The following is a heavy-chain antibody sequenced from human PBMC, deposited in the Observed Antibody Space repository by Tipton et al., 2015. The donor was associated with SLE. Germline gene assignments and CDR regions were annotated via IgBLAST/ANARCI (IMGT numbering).Heavy chain of an antibody. J-gene: IGHJ4*02. CDR3: GGGAAAAYDY. D-gene: IGHD6-13*01. CDR1: GFTFSSYG. Sequence: SLRLSCAASGFTFSSYGMHWVRQAPGKGLEWVAVIWYDGSNKYYADSVKGRFTISRDNSKNTLYLQMNSLRAEDTAGYYCGGGAAAAYDYWGQGTLVTVSS. V-gene: IGHV3-33*01. CDR2: IWYDGSNK.